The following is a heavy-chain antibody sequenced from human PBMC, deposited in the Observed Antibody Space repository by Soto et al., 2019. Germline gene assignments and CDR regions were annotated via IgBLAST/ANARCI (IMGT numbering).Heavy chain of an antibody. Sequence: EVQLVESGGGLVQPGGSLRLSCAASGFTFTSYWMTWVRQAPGKGPEWVASIKHDGGDKYYVDSVEGRFTISRDNAKRSLYLQMNSLRVEDTAMYFCERGGLNYQGDTGFDPWGQGTLVTVSS. CDR3: ERGGLNYQGDTGFDP. CDR2: IKHDGGDK. CDR1: GFTFTSYW. J-gene: IGHJ5*02. D-gene: IGHD1-7*01. V-gene: IGHV3-7*03.